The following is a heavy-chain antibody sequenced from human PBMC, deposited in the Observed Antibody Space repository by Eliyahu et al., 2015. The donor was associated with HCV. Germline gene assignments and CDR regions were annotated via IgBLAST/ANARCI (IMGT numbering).Heavy chain of an antibody. CDR1: GASISXYY. CDR2: IHYSGGT. J-gene: IGHJ5*02. CDR3: SSGGGGIAVAGTGGWFDP. D-gene: IGHD6-19*01. V-gene: IGHV4-59*01. Sequence: QVQLQESGPGLVKPSETLSLTCTVSGASISXYYWSWIRQPPGKGLEWIGYIHYSGGTNFNPPLKSXVTMSVDTSKNQFSLKLSSVTAADTAVYYCSSGGGGIAVAGTGGWFDPWGQGTLVTVSS.